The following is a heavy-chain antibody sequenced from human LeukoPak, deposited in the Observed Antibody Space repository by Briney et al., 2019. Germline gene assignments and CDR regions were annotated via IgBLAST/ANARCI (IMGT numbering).Heavy chain of an antibody. CDR2: INAGNGNT. CDR1: GYTFTSYA. D-gene: IGHD2-15*01. CDR3: ARARNYCSGGSSYYFDY. Sequence: ASVKVSCKASGYTFTSYAMHWVRQAPGQRLEWMGWINAGNGNTKYSQKFQGRVTITRDTSASTAYMELSSLRSEDTAVYYCARARNYCSGGSSYYFDYWGQGTLVTVSS. V-gene: IGHV1-3*01. J-gene: IGHJ4*02.